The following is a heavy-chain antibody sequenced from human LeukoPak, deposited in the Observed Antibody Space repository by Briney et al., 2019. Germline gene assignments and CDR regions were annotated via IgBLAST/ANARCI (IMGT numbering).Heavy chain of an antibody. D-gene: IGHD4-17*01. Sequence: GGSLRLSCAASGFTFSNYSMHWVRQAPGKGLEWVSYISSSSSTIYYADSVKGRFTISRDNSKNTLYLRMSSLRAEDTAVYYCARGSLGYGDKTNWFDPWGQGTLVTVSS. CDR1: GFTFSNYS. CDR3: ARGSLGYGDKTNWFDP. J-gene: IGHJ5*02. CDR2: ISSSSSTI. V-gene: IGHV3-48*01.